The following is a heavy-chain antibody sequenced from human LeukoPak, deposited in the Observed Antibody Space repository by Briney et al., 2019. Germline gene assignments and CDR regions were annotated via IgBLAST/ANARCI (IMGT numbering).Heavy chain of an antibody. Sequence: SETLSLTCAVYGGSFSGYYWSWIRQPPGKGLEWIGEINHSGSTNYNPSLKSRVTISVDTSKNQFSLKLSSVTAADTAVYYCAKVPKGSGWYGHGFDYWGQGTLVTVSS. D-gene: IGHD6-19*01. J-gene: IGHJ4*02. CDR2: INHSGST. CDR3: AKVPKGSGWYGHGFDY. V-gene: IGHV4-34*01. CDR1: GGSFSGYY.